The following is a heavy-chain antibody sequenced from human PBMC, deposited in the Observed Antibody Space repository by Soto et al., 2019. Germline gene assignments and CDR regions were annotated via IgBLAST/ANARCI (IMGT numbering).Heavy chain of an antibody. CDR2: IIPIFGTA. Sequence: ASVKVSCKASGGTFSSYAISWVRQAPGQGLEWMGGIIPIFGTANYAQKFQGRVTITADESTSTAYMELSSLRSEDTAVYYCARASLITIFGVVIIGWFDPWGQGTLVTVSS. J-gene: IGHJ5*02. V-gene: IGHV1-69*13. CDR1: GGTFSSYA. D-gene: IGHD3-3*01. CDR3: ARASLITIFGVVIIGWFDP.